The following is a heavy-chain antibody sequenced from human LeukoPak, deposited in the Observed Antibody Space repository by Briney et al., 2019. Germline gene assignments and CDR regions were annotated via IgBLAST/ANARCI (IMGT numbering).Heavy chain of an antibody. V-gene: IGHV3-23*01. CDR2: ICGRAAAT. D-gene: IGHD6-19*01. Sequence: GGSLRLSCAASGFSFSNYAMNWVRQAPGKGLEWISAICGRAAATYYADSAKGRFTISRDNSKNTLYLQMNSLRAEDTAVYYCAKTKQQWYFVDAFDIWGQGTMVTVSS. CDR3: AKTKQQWYFVDAFDI. J-gene: IGHJ3*02. CDR1: GFSFSNYA.